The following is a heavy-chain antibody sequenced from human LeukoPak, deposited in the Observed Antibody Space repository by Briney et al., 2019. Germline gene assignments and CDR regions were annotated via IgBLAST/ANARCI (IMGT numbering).Heavy chain of an antibody. CDR2: INHSGST. CDR3: ARGRSVAGYYYYYYMDV. Sequence: SETLSLTCAVYGGSFSGYYWSWIRQPPGKGLEWIGEINHSGSTNYNPSLKSRVTISVDTSKNQFSLKLSSVTAADTAVYYCARGRSVAGYYYYYYMDVWGKGTTVTVSS. CDR1: GGSFSGYY. V-gene: IGHV4-34*01. J-gene: IGHJ6*03. D-gene: IGHD6-19*01.